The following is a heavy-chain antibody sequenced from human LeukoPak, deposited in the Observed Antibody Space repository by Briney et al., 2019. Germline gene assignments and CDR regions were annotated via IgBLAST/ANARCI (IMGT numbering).Heavy chain of an antibody. V-gene: IGHV4-59*11. CDR3: ARDGSRWTLDP. D-gene: IGHD6-13*01. CDR2: IYYSGST. CDR1: GGSISSHY. J-gene: IGHJ5*02. Sequence: SETLSLTCTVSGGSISSHYWNWIRQPPGKGLEWIGCIYYSGSTNYNPSLKSRVTISLDTSQNQFSLKLSSVTAADTAVYYCARDGSRWTLDPWGQGTLVTVSS.